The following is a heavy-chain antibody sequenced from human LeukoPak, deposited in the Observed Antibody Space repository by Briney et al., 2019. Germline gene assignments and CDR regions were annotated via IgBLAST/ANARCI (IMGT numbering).Heavy chain of an antibody. CDR3: EKRGVVIRVILVGFHKEAYYFDS. V-gene: IGHV3-23*01. CDR1: GITLSNYG. Sequence: GGSLRLSCAVSGITLSNYGMSWVRQAPGKGLEWVAGSYADSVKVRFTISRDTPKNTLYLQMNSLRAEDTAVYFCEKRGVVIRVILVGFHKEAYYFDSWGQGALVTVSS. J-gene: IGHJ4*02. D-gene: IGHD3-22*01.